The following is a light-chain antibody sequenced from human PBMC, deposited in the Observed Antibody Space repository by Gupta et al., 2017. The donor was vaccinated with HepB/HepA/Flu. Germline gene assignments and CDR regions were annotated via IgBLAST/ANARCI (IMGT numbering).Light chain of an antibody. J-gene: IGLJ2*01. CDR3: SSYTSSSTPV. CDR2: DVS. CDR1: SSDVGYYNY. V-gene: IGLV2-14*03. Sequence: QSALTQPASVPGAPGQSITISCTGTSSDVGYYNYVSWYQQHPGKAPQLMIFDVSNRPPGVSNRFSGSKSGNTASLTISGLQAEDEDEYYCSSYTSSSTPVFGGGTKLTVL.